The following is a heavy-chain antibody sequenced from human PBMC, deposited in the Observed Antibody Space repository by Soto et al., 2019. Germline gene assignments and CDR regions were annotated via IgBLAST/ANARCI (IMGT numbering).Heavy chain of an antibody. CDR1: GYTFTSYG. J-gene: IGHJ5*02. CDR2: ISAYNGNT. D-gene: IGHD3-9*01. V-gene: IGHV1-18*01. CDR3: ARYYDILTGYNNWFDP. Sequence: QVQLVQSGAEVKKPGASVKVSCKASGYTFTSYGISWVRQAPGQGLEWMGWISAYNGNTHYAQKLQGRVTMTTDTSTSTAYMDLRRLRSEYTAVYYCARYYDILTGYNNWFDPWGQGTLVTVSS.